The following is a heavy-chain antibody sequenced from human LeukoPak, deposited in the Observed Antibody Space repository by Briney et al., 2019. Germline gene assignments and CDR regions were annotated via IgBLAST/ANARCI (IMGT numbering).Heavy chain of an antibody. D-gene: IGHD4-11*01. CDR1: GYRFIRYW. CDR2: IYPDDSDT. J-gene: IGHJ5*02. Sequence: GAALQISFKGSGYRFIRYWSGWVRQLPGKGVERRGIIYPDDSDTRYRPSFKGQVTISADKSISTAYLQWSSLKASDTAMYYSARLAVDYSNYVAWFDPWGQGTLVTVSS. CDR3: ARLAVDYSNYVAWFDP. V-gene: IGHV5-51*01.